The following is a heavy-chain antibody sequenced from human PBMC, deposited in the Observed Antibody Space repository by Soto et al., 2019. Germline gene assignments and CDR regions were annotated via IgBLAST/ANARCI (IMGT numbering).Heavy chain of an antibody. V-gene: IGHV2-5*01. CDR2: IYWSGDE. CDR3: ARGLATLPVFAFDI. CDR1: GFSLSTSGVG. J-gene: IGHJ3*02. D-gene: IGHD6-6*01. Sequence: QGTLKESGPTLVKPTQTLTLTCSVSGFSLSTSGVGVGWIRQSPGKALEWLALIYWSGDEHYRPSLKSRLSFTKDSSKNHVVLIMTDMDPVDTATYYCARGLATLPVFAFDIWGQGTMVTVSS.